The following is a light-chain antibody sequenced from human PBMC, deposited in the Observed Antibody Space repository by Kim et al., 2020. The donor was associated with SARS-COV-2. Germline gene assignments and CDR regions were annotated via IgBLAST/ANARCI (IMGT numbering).Light chain of an antibody. Sequence: SSELTQDPAVSVALGQTVRITCQGDSLRIYYASWYQQKPGQAPVLVINAKDNRPSGIPDRFSGSTSGNTASLTITGAQAEDEADYYCKSRDSSGNHLVFGGGTQRTVL. J-gene: IGLJ3*02. CDR3: KSRDSSGNHLV. CDR1: SLRIYY. V-gene: IGLV3-19*01. CDR2: AKD.